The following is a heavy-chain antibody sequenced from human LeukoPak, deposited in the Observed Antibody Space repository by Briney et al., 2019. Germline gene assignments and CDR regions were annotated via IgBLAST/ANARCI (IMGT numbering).Heavy chain of an antibody. D-gene: IGHD6-13*01. CDR2: IYSGGST. Sequence: GGSLRLSCAASGFTFSNAWMSWVRQAPGKGLEWVSVIYSGGSTYYADSVKGRFTISRDNSKNTLYLQMNSLRAEDTAVYYCARNPYSSSWYSLWGQGTLVTVSS. CDR3: ARNPYSSSWYSL. J-gene: IGHJ4*02. CDR1: GFTFSNAW. V-gene: IGHV3-66*01.